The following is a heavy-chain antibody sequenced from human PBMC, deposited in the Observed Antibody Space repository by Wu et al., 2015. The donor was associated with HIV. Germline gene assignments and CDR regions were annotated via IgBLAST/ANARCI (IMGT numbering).Heavy chain of an antibody. CDR3: ARDRELAVAANEDAFDI. V-gene: IGHV1-46*01. Sequence: QVQLVQSGAEVKMPGASVKVSCKASGYTFTSYGISWVRQAPGQGLEWMGIINPSGGSTSYAQKFQGRVTMTRDTSTSTVYMELSSLRSEDTAVYYCARDRELAVAANEDAFDIWGQGTMVTVSS. CDR1: GYTFTSYG. J-gene: IGHJ3*02. D-gene: IGHD6-19*01. CDR2: INPSGGST.